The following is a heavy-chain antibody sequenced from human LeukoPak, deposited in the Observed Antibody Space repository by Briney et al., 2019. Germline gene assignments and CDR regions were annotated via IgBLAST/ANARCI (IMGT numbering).Heavy chain of an antibody. CDR1: GGSISSSSYY. CDR3: ARDRSYDFWSGYPSLYFDY. Sequence: PSETLSLTCTVSGGSISSSSYYWGWIRQPPGKGLEWIGSIYYSGSTYYNPSLKSRVTISVDTSKNQFSLKLSSVTAADTAVYYCARDRSYDFWSGYPSLYFDYWGQGTLVTVSS. CDR2: IYYSGST. J-gene: IGHJ4*02. V-gene: IGHV4-39*07. D-gene: IGHD3-3*01.